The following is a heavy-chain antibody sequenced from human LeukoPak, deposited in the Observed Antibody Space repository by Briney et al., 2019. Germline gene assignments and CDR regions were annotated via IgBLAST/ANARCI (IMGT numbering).Heavy chain of an antibody. CDR3: AKVAVGEYCSSTSCKGYYFDY. V-gene: IGHV3-23*01. CDR1: GFTFSSYA. Sequence: GGSLRLSCAASGFTFSSYAMSWVRQAPGKGLEGVSAISGSGGSTYYADSVKGRVTISRDNSKNTLYLQMNSLRAEDTAVYYCAKVAVGEYCSSTSCKGYYFDYWGQGTLVTVSS. J-gene: IGHJ4*02. D-gene: IGHD2-2*01. CDR2: ISGSGGST.